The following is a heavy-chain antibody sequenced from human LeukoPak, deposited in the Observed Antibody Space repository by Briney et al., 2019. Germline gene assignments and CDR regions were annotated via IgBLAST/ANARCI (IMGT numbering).Heavy chain of an antibody. J-gene: IGHJ4*02. CDR1: GGTFSSYA. V-gene: IGHV1-69*01. Sequence: SVNVSCKASGGTFSSYAISWVRQAPGQGLEWMGGIIPIFGTANYAQKFQGRVTITADESTSTAYMELSSLRSEDTAVYYCARANATVFTGYFEALITFNYWGQGTLVTVSS. CDR3: ARANATVFTGYFEALITFNY. D-gene: IGHD3-9*01. CDR2: IIPIFGTA.